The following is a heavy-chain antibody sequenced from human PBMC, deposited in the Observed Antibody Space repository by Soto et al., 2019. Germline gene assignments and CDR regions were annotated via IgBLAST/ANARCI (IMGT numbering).Heavy chain of an antibody. CDR3: AREESYYYGSGSYYNVGWFDP. CDR2: INHSGST. D-gene: IGHD3-10*01. CDR1: GGSFGGYY. V-gene: IGHV4-34*01. J-gene: IGHJ5*02. Sequence: SETLSLTCAVYGGSFGGYYGSWIRQPPGKGLEWIGEINHSGSTNYNPSLKSRVTISVDTSKNQFSLKLSSVTAADTAVYYCAREESYYYGSGSYYNVGWFDPWGQGTLVTVSS.